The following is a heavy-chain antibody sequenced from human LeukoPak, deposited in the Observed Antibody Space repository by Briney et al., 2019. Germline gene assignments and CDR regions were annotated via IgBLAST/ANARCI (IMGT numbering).Heavy chain of an antibody. CDR2: IHYSGST. CDR1: GGSISSYY. J-gene: IGHJ4*02. CDR3: ASQYSGTYYFGY. V-gene: IGHV4-59*08. Sequence: SETLSLTCTVSGGSISSYYWSWIRQPPGEGLEWVGYIHYSGSTSYNPSFKRRVTMSVDTSRNQISLRLTSVTAADTAVYYCASQYSGTYYFGYWGQGTVVTVSS. D-gene: IGHD1-26*01.